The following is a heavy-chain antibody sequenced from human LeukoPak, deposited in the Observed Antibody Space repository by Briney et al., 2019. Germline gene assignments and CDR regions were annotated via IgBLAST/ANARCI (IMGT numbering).Heavy chain of an antibody. CDR1: GFTFSSYA. V-gene: IGHV3-23*01. D-gene: IGHD6-19*01. J-gene: IGHJ4*02. Sequence: GGSLRLSCAASGFTFSSYAMSWVRQAPGKGLEWVSTVSTSPGNTYYADSVKGRLTISRDNSKNTLYLQMNSLRADDTAVYYCAKERTGGWPFDYWGQGTLVTVSS. CDR2: VSTSPGNT. CDR3: AKERTGGWPFDY.